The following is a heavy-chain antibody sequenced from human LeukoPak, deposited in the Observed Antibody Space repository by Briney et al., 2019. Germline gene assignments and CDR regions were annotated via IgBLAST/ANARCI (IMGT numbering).Heavy chain of an antibody. J-gene: IGHJ4*02. V-gene: IGHV3-30*18. CDR2: ISYDGSNK. CDR1: GFTFSSYG. CDR3: AKIHTVLDY. D-gene: IGHD4-17*01. Sequence: GGSLRLSCAASGFTFSSYGMHWARQAPGKGLEWVAVISYDGSNKYYADSVKGRFTISRDNSKNTLYLQMNSLRAEDTAVYYCAKIHTVLDYWGQGTLVTVSS.